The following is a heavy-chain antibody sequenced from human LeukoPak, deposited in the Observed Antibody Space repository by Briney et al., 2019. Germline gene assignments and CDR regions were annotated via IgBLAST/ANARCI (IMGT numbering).Heavy chain of an antibody. CDR1: GDSVSRNGAA. CDR2: TYYRSKWYY. V-gene: IGHV6-1*01. J-gene: IGHJ5*02. D-gene: IGHD5-12*01. Sequence: SQTLSLTCAISGDSVSRNGAAWNWIRQSPSRGLEWLGRTYYRSKWYYGYAVSVKSRMTINPDTSKNQFSLQVNSVTPEDTAVYYCARDLRSYEGINWFDPWGQGTLVTVSS. CDR3: ARDLRSYEGINWFDP.